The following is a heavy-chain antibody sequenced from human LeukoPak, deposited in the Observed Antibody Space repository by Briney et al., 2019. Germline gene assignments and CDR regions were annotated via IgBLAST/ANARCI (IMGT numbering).Heavy chain of an antibody. D-gene: IGHD1-1*01. Sequence: GGSLRLSCIGSGFNFTYYAIYWVRQAQGKGLEWVAVVSYDGNDGYYADSVKGRFSISRDNSQNTVTLQMNNLRVNDTAIYYCAKLAWNDASYYFDYWGQGTLVTVSS. J-gene: IGHJ4*02. CDR1: GFNFTYYA. V-gene: IGHV3-30*18. CDR2: VSYDGNDG. CDR3: AKLAWNDASYYFDY.